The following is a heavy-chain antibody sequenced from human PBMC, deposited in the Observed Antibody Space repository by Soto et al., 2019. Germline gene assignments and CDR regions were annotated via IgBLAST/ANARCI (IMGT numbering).Heavy chain of an antibody. D-gene: IGHD2-8*01. V-gene: IGHV1-18*01. CDR1: GYTFTRYG. CDR3: AKNGQPPYYYYAMDV. J-gene: IGHJ6*02. Sequence: QGQLVQSGGEVKKPGASVKVSCKASGYTFTRYGISWVRQAPGQGLEWMGWISGYTGDTKYAQKFQSTVTMTVDTATTTAYMEPRSLTSDDRAVYYCAKNGQPPYYYYAMDVWGQGTTVTVSS. CDR2: ISGYTGDT.